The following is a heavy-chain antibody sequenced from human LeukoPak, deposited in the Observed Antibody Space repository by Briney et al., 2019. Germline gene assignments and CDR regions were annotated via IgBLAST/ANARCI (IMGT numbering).Heavy chain of an antibody. CDR2: IIPILGIA. J-gene: IGHJ2*01. V-gene: IGHV1-69*04. Sequence: ASVKVSCKASGGTFSSYAISWVRQAPGQGLEWMGRIIPILGIANYAQKFQGRVTITADKSTSTAYMELSSLRSEDTAVYYCARGRITMVRGAPSRYWHFDLWGRGTLITVSS. CDR1: GGTFSSYA. D-gene: IGHD3-10*01. CDR3: ARGRITMVRGAPSRYWHFDL.